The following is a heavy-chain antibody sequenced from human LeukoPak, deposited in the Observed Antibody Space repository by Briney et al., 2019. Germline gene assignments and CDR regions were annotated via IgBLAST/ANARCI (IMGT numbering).Heavy chain of an antibody. CDR3: AKDRRSAAAAPFDY. D-gene: IGHD6-13*01. CDR1: GDSVSSSRAA. J-gene: IGHJ4*02. CDR2: TYYRSKWYY. V-gene: IGHV6-1*01. Sequence: SQTLTLTCAISGDSVSSSRAAWNWIRQSPSRGLEWLGRTYYRSKWYYDYAVSVKSRITINADTSKNRFSLQLYSMTPEDTAVYYCAKDRRSAAAAPFDYWGQGTLVTVSS.